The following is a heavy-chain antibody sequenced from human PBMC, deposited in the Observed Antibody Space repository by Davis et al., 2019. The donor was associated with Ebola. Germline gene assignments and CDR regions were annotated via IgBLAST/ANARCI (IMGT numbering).Heavy chain of an antibody. CDR1: VDSVSSTTAA. CDR3: ARDPPYDQGYDY. V-gene: IGHV6-1*01. Sequence: SQTLSLTCAISVDSVSSTTAAWNWIRQSPSRVLEWLGRTYYRSKWFVDYAVSVKSRMTINSDTSKNQFSLQLSSVTPEDTAVYYCARDPPYDQGYDYWGQGILVTVSS. D-gene: IGHD3-22*01. J-gene: IGHJ4*02. CDR2: TYYRSKWFV.